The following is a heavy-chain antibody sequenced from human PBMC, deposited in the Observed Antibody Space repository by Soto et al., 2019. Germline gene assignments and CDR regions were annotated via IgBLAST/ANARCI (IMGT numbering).Heavy chain of an antibody. D-gene: IGHD3-10*01. J-gene: IGHJ4*02. V-gene: IGHV3-33*01. CDR2: IWHDGSKQ. Sequence: PGVSRRLAWAACEFTSIRHGIHWFRPAPGKGREWVALIWHDGSKQNYADSVKGRFTISKDNSKNTLYLQMDSLRVEDTAVFYCARDLSYGSLTFEYWSQGPLVTVPS. CDR1: EFTSIRHG. CDR3: ARDLSYGSLTFEY.